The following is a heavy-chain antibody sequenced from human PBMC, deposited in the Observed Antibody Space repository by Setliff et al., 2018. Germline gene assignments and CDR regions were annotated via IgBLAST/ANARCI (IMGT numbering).Heavy chain of an antibody. CDR1: GVSISSYY. V-gene: IGHV4-59*01. D-gene: IGHD3-9*01. CDR2: IQKSGSA. Sequence: SETLSLTCNVSGVSISSYYWSWIRQPPGKGLECIGYIQKSGSANYNPSLMSRVTISVDTSRNQFSLKLRSVTAADTAVYFCARTKLRYLDSLISARPLIWFDPWGQGALVTVSS. CDR3: ARTKLRYLDSLISARPLIWFDP. J-gene: IGHJ5*02.